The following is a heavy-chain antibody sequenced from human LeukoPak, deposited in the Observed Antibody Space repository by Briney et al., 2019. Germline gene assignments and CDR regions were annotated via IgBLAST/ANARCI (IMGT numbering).Heavy chain of an antibody. CDR3: ARARGDVPGY. CDR2: IYHSGST. Sequence: SGTLSLTCAVSGGSISSSAWWSWVRQPPGKGLEWIGEIYHSGSTNYNPSLKSRVTISVDTSKNQFSLKLSSVTAADTAVYYCARARGDVPGYWGQGTLVTVSS. CDR1: GGSISSSAW. V-gene: IGHV4-4*02. D-gene: IGHD3-10*01. J-gene: IGHJ4*02.